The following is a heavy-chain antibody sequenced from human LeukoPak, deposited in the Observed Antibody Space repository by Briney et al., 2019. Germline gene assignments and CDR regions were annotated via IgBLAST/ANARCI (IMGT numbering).Heavy chain of an antibody. V-gene: IGHV3-48*04. CDR3: ARGANWFDP. CDR1: GFNFNSFG. CDR2: ISSSGSTI. J-gene: IGHJ5*02. Sequence: PGGSLRLSCAASGFNFNSFGMNWVRQAPGKGLEWVSYISSSGSTIYYADSVKGRFTISRDNAKNSLYLQMNSLRAEDTAVYYCARGANWFDPWGQGTLVTVSS.